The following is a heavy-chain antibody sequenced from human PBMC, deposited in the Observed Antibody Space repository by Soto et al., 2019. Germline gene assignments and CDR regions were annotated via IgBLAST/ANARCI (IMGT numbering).Heavy chain of an antibody. Sequence: PGGSLRLSCAASGFTLSSRSMNWVRQAPGKGLGWVAYISGSSTTIYYADSVKGRFTISRDNAKKAVYLQMNSLRDEDTAVYYCARGELDRTIDYWGQGTLVTVSS. CDR1: GFTLSSRS. CDR3: ARGELDRTIDY. CDR2: ISGSSTTI. J-gene: IGHJ4*02. D-gene: IGHD1-1*01. V-gene: IGHV3-48*02.